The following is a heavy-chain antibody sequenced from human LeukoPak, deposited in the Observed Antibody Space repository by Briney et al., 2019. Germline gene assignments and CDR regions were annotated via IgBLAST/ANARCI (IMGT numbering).Heavy chain of an antibody. CDR2: INSDGGST. V-gene: IGHV3-74*01. J-gene: IGHJ4*02. CDR3: AREEGTTKVTWPLDF. CDR1: GFTFSSYS. Sequence: GGSLRLSCAASGFTFSSYSMNWVRQAPGKSPVWVSHINSDGGSTTYADAVKGRFTISRDNANNTLYLQMNSLRAEDTAVYYCAREEGTTKVTWPLDFWGQGTLVSVSS. D-gene: IGHD4-17*01.